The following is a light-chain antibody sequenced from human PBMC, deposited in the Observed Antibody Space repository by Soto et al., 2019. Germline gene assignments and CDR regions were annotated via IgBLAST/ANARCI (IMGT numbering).Light chain of an antibody. Sequence: EIVMTQSPATLSVSPGERATVSCNASQSVSSDLAWYQQKPGQAPRLLIFGASTRATGIPARFSGSGSGTEFTLTISSLQSEDFAVYHCQQYNSWLWTFGQGTKVEIK. CDR3: QQYNSWLWT. J-gene: IGKJ1*01. CDR2: GAS. CDR1: QSVSSD. V-gene: IGKV3-15*01.